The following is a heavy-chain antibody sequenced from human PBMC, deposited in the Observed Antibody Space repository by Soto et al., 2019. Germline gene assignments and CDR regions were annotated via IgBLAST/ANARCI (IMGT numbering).Heavy chain of an antibody. CDR2: VYYRGRS. V-gene: IGHV4-39*01. J-gene: IGHJ4*02. Sequence: SLSLTCTVSGGSVSNSNYYWGWIRQSPGKGLEWIGSVYYRGRSYSKSSVKSRVTISVDTSKNQFSLNLNSVTASDTAVYYCVSQRTSVLTQAYFDYWGPGALVTVSS. CDR3: VSQRTSVLTQAYFDY. CDR1: GGSVSNSNYY. D-gene: IGHD2-8*01.